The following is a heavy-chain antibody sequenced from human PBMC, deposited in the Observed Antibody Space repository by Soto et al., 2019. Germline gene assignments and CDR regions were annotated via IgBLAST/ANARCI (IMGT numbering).Heavy chain of an antibody. CDR1: GGSISSSDYH. Sequence: QLQLQESGPGLVKPSETLSLTCTVSGGSISSSDYHWGWIRQPPGKGMEWIASIYYSGSTEYSPSLRSRVSISVDTPKNQCGLKLSSVTAADTAVYYGASLYYKPHYYFNGMDVWGQGTTVIVSS. V-gene: IGHV4-39*01. CDR2: IYYSGST. J-gene: IGHJ6*02. CDR3: ASLYYKPHYYFNGMDV. D-gene: IGHD3-10*01.